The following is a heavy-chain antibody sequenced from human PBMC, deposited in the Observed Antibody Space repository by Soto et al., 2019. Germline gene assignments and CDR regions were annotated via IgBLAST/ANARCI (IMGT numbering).Heavy chain of an antibody. CDR1: GYSFTSYW. CDR3: ATSYSSSQTTWDY. Sequence: GESLKISCKGSGYSFTSYWIGWVRQMPGKGLEWMGIIYPGDSDTRYSPSFQGQVTISADKSISTAYLQWSSLKASDTAMYYCATSYSSSQTTWDYWGQGTLVTVSS. CDR2: IYPGDSDT. V-gene: IGHV5-51*01. D-gene: IGHD6-13*01. J-gene: IGHJ4*02.